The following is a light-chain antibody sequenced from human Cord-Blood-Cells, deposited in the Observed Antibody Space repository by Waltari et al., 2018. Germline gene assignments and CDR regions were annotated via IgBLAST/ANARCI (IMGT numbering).Light chain of an antibody. CDR3: SSYTSSSTLVV. CDR2: DVS. Sequence: QSALTQPASVSGSPGQPITISCTGSSSDVGGYNYVSWYQQHPGKAPKLMIYDVSNQPSGVYNRFSGSKSGNTASLTISGLQAEDEADYYCSSYTSSSTLVVFGVGTKLTVL. J-gene: IGLJ2*01. CDR1: SSDVGGYNY. V-gene: IGLV2-14*01.